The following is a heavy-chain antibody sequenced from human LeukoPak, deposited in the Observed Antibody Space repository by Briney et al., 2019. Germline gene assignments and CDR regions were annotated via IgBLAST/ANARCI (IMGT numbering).Heavy chain of an antibody. V-gene: IGHV3-23*01. CDR3: ARRPSPLYGAGSSPPYYYGMDV. CDR1: GFNFSNFA. Sequence: PEGSLRLSCVGSGFNFSNFAMSWVRKAPGKGLEWVSSISGSGRSTNYADSVKGRFTISRDNSKSTVSLQMNSQRAEDTAVYYCARRPSPLYGAGSSPPYYYGMDVWGQGTTVTVSS. CDR2: ISGSGRST. J-gene: IGHJ6*02. D-gene: IGHD3-10*01.